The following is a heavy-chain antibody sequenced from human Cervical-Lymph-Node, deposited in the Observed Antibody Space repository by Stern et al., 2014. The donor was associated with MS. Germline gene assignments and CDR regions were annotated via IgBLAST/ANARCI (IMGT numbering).Heavy chain of an antibody. V-gene: IGHV1-46*01. D-gene: IGHD1-26*01. CDR1: GYIFTNYY. CDR3: ARSRNGLNWFDP. CDR2: IDPSVGST. Sequence: MQLVESGAEVKKPGASMKVSCKASGYIFTNYYMHWVRQAPGQGLEWMGMIDPSVGSTTYAQMFQGRVTMTRDTSTGTVYMELSSLRSDDTAVYYCARSRNGLNWFDPWGQGTLVTVSS. J-gene: IGHJ5*02.